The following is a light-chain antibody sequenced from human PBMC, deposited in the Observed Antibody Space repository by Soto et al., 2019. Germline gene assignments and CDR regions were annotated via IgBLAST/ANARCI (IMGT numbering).Light chain of an antibody. CDR3: SSYTSSNTFYV. J-gene: IGLJ1*01. V-gene: IGLV2-14*01. CDR2: QVS. CDR1: TSDVGGYYY. Sequence: QSVLAQPAPVSGSPGQSITISYTGTTSDVGGYYYVSWYHHHSGTAPKLMMYQVSNRPSGVSKRFAGSKSGNTSSLTISGLQAEDEADYYCSSYTSSNTFYVFGTGTKVTVL.